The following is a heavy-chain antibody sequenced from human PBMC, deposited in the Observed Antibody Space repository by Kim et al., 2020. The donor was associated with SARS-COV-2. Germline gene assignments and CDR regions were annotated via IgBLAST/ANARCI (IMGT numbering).Heavy chain of an antibody. CDR1: GGSVSSGSYY. CDR3: ARWSRIAAAGRHIDY. V-gene: IGHV4-61*01. J-gene: IGHJ4*01. CDR2: IYYSGST. Sequence: SETLSLTCTVSGGSVSSGSYYWSWIRQPPGKGLEWIGYIYYSGSTNYNPSLKSRVTISVDTSKNQFSLKLSSVTAADTAVYYCARWSRIAAAGRHIDYWG. D-gene: IGHD6-13*01.